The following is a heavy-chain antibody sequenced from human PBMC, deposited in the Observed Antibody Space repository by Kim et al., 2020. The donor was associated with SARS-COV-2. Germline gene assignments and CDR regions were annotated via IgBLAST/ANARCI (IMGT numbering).Heavy chain of an antibody. CDR3: VKGGGTLAD. J-gene: IGHJ4*02. Sequence: GSDKFYGDSGRGRFIISRDNAKNLLYLDMKKLRAEDTAVYYCVKGGGTLADWGQGTLVTVSS. D-gene: IGHD3-16*01. CDR2: GSDK. V-gene: IGHV3-7*01.